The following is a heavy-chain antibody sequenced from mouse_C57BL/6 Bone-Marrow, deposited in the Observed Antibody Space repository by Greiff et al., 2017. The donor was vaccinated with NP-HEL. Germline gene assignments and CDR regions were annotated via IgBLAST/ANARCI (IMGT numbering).Heavy chain of an antibody. D-gene: IGHD1-1*01. Sequence: VQLQQSGPGLVQPSQSLSITCTVSGFSLTSYGVHWVRQSPGKGLEWLGVIWRGGSTDYNAEFMSRLSITKDNSKSQVFFKMNSLQADDTAIYYCAKTLYYYGSSPYAMDYWGQGTSVTVSS. CDR3: AKTLYYYGSSPYAMDY. J-gene: IGHJ4*01. CDR2: IWRGGST. CDR1: GFSLTSYG. V-gene: IGHV2-5*01.